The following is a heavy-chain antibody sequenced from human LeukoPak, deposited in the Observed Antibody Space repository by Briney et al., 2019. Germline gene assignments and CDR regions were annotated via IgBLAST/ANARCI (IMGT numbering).Heavy chain of an antibody. V-gene: IGHV3-11*01. CDR1: GFTFSDYY. D-gene: IGHD6-19*01. Sequence: GGSLRHSCAASGFTFSDYYMSWTRQPPGKGLEGVSYITSSGSTLYYADSVKGRYTISRDNTKNSLYLQMNSLRVEDTAVYHCARIDSSGWSNFEYWGQGTLVTVSS. CDR2: ITSSGSTL. CDR3: ARIDSSGWSNFEY. J-gene: IGHJ4*02.